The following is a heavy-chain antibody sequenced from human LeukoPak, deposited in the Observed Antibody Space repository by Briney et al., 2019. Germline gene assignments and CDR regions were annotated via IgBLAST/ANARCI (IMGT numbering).Heavy chain of an antibody. J-gene: IGHJ6*03. Sequence: SETLSLTCTVSGYSISSGYYWGWIRQPPGKGLEWIGSIYHSGSTYYNPSLKSRVTISVDTSKNQFSLELSSVTAADTAVYYCAREFQGYYYYYYMDVWGKGTTVTVSS. V-gene: IGHV4-38-2*02. CDR2: IYHSGST. CDR1: GYSISSGYY. CDR3: AREFQGYYYYYYMDV.